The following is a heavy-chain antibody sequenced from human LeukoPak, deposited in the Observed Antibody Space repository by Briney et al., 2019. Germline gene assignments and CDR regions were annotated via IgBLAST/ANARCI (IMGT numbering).Heavy chain of an antibody. CDR3: ARGTEMATVKGYYYYGMDV. CDR1: GGTFSSYA. J-gene: IGHJ6*02. Sequence: SVKVSCKASGGTFSSYAISWVRQAPGQGLEWMGGIIPIFGTANYAQKFQGRVTITADESTSTAYMELSSLRSEDTAVYYCARGTEMATVKGYYYYGMDVWGQGTTVTVSS. V-gene: IGHV1-69*13. D-gene: IGHD4-4*01. CDR2: IIPIFGTA.